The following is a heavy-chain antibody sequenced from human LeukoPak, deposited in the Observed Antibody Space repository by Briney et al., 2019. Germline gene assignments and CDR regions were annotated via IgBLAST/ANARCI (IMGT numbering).Heavy chain of an antibody. CDR2: IYYSGST. CDR3: ARDSSPEVVRFDY. Sequence: SETLSLTCTVSGGSISSSSYYWGWIRQPPGKGLEWIGSIYYSGSTYYNPSLKSRVTISVDTSKNQFSLKLSSVTAADTAVYYCARDSSPEVVRFDYWGQGTLVTVSS. D-gene: IGHD1-14*01. V-gene: IGHV4-39*07. J-gene: IGHJ4*02. CDR1: GGSISSSSYY.